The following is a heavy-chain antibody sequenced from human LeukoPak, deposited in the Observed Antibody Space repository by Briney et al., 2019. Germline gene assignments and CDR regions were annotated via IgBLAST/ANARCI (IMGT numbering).Heavy chain of an antibody. D-gene: IGHD5-18*01. J-gene: IGHJ3*02. CDR3: ARGAMVTLGAFDI. CDR2: ISYDGSNK. CDR1: GFTFSSYA. Sequence: GGPLRLSCAASGFTFSSYAMHWVRQAPGKGLEWVAVISYDGSNKYYADSVKGRFTISRDNSKNTLYLQMNSLRAEDTAVYYCARGAMVTLGAFDIWGQGTMVTVSS. V-gene: IGHV3-30-3*01.